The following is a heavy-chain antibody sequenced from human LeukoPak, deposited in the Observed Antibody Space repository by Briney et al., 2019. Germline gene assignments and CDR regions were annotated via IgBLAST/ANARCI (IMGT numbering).Heavy chain of an antibody. V-gene: IGHV3-30-3*01. Sequence: PGGSLRLSCAASGFTFSSYAMHWVRQAPGKGLEWVAVISYDGSNKYYADSVKGRFTISRDNSKNTLYLQMNSLRAEDTAVYYCARDGWAVAGTPVGYWGQGTLVTVSS. CDR2: ISYDGSNK. CDR1: GFTFSSYA. CDR3: ARDGWAVAGTPVGY. D-gene: IGHD6-19*01. J-gene: IGHJ4*02.